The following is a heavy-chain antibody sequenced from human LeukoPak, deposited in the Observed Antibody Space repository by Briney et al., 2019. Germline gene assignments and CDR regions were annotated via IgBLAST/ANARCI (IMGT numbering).Heavy chain of an antibody. D-gene: IGHD2-15*01. V-gene: IGHV3-7*01. Sequence: GGSLRLSCAASGFTFSSYWMSWVRQAPGKGLEWVANIKQDGSEKYYVDSVKGRFTISRDNAKNSLYLQMNSLRAEDTAVYYCASVPDSVLAYYYYGMDVWGQGTTVTVSS. CDR1: GFTFSSYW. CDR3: ASVPDSVLAYYYYGMDV. CDR2: IKQDGSEK. J-gene: IGHJ6*02.